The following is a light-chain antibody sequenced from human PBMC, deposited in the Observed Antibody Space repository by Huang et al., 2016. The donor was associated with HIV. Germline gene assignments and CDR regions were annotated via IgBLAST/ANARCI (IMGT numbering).Light chain of an antibody. V-gene: IGKV4-1*01. CDR3: QHYYSTPLT. CDR2: WAS. J-gene: IGKJ3*01. CDR1: QSVLYSSNNKNY. Sequence: DIVMTQSPDSLAVSLVERATINCKSSQSVLYSSNNKNYLAWYKQKPGQPPKLLIYWASTREPGVPDRFRGSGSGTDFTLTISSLQAEDVAVYYCQHYYSTPLTFGPGTKVDIK.